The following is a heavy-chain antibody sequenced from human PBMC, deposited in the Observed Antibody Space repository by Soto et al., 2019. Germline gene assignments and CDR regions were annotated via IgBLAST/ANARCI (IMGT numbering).Heavy chain of an antibody. Sequence: SETLALTFTVSGGSISSGGYYWSWIRQHPGKGLEWIGYIYYSGSTYYNPSLKSRVTISVDTSKNQFSLKLSSVTAADTAVYYCARDLVTLVRGGLYYYYGMDVWAKGPRSPSP. CDR3: ARDLVTLVRGGLYYYYGMDV. CDR2: IYYSGST. V-gene: IGHV4-31*03. CDR1: GGSISSGGYY. D-gene: IGHD3-10*01. J-gene: IGHJ6*02.